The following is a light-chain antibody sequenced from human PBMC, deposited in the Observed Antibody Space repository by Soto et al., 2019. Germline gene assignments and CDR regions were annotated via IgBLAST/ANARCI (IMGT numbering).Light chain of an antibody. V-gene: IGLV2-11*01. Sequence: QSALTQPRSVSGSLGQSVTISCTGTSSDVGTYNYVSWYQQHPGKAPKVMIYDVSERPSGVPDRFSGSKSGNTASLIISRLKAEEEADYYCCSYAGSPRYVLGTGTKVTVL. CDR1: SSDVGTYNY. CDR2: DVS. J-gene: IGLJ1*01. CDR3: CSYAGSPRYV.